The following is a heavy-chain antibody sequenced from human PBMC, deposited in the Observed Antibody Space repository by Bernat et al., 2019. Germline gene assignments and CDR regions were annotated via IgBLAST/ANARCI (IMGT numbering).Heavy chain of an antibody. CDR3: ASLFIGFTTRYDG. V-gene: IGHV3-74*01. D-gene: IGHD2-2*01. CDR2: INGDGSST. J-gene: IGHJ4*02. CDR1: GFTFSSYW. Sequence: EVQLVESGGDLVQPGGSLRLSCAGSGFTFSSYWMHWVRQAPGKGLVWISRINGDGSSTNYADSVRGRFTISRDNAKNTLYLQMNSLRNEDTGVYYCASLFIGFTTRYDGWGQGTLVTVSS.